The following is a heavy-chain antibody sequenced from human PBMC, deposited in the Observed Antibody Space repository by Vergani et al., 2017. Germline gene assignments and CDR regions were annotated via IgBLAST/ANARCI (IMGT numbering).Heavy chain of an antibody. V-gene: IGHV3-33*08. CDR1: GFTFSSYA. D-gene: IGHD1-26*01. CDR3: ARERAFFSGGAFDY. Sequence: VQLLESGGGLVQPGGSLRLSCAASGFTFSSYAMSWVRQAPGKGLEWVAVIWYDGSNKYYADSVKGRFTISRDNSKNTLYLQMNSLRAEDTAVYYCARERAFFSGGAFDYWGQGTLVTVSS. J-gene: IGHJ4*02. CDR2: IWYDGSNK.